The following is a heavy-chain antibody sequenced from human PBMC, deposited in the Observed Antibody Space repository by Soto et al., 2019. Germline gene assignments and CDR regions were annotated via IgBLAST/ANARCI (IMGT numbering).Heavy chain of an antibody. J-gene: IGHJ4*02. CDR3: ARASGYVSGWYHDY. CDR1: GGTFSSDA. CDR2: LIPILGTT. V-gene: IGHV1-69*13. Sequence: SVKVSCKASGGTFSSDAVSCVRRSRGQGLEWMGGLIPILGTTHYAQKFQGRVTITADESTNTAYMELSSLRSDDTAVYYCARASGYVSGWYHDYWGQGTRVTVSS. D-gene: IGHD6-19*01.